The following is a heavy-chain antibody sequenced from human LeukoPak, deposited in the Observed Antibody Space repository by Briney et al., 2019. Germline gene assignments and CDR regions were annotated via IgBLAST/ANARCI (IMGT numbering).Heavy chain of an antibody. Sequence: GSLRLSCAASGFTFSSYSMNWVRQAPGKGLEWIGEINHSGSTHYNLSLKTRVTLSVDTSKNQFSLKLRSVTAADTAVYYCARPNFGDYAEYFQHWGQGTLVTVSS. V-gene: IGHV4-34*01. CDR2: INHSGST. D-gene: IGHD4-17*01. CDR3: ARPNFGDYAEYFQH. CDR1: GFTFSSYS. J-gene: IGHJ1*01.